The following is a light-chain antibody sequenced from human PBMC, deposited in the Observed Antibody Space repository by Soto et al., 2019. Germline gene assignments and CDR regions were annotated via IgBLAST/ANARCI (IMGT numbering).Light chain of an antibody. Sequence: EIVMTQSPATLSVSPGERATLSCRASQSVSSDLAWYQQKPGQAPRLLIYSASTRATAIPARFSGSGSGTEFTLTISSLQSEDFAVYYCQQYNSWPLTFGGGTKVDTK. CDR2: SAS. V-gene: IGKV3-15*01. CDR3: QQYNSWPLT. CDR1: QSVSSD. J-gene: IGKJ4*01.